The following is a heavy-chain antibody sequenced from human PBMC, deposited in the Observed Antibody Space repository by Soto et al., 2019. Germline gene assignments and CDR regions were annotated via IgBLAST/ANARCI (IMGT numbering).Heavy chain of an antibody. D-gene: IGHD3-9*01. J-gene: IGHJ4*02. CDR3: ARAPNILTVKYYFDY. Sequence: SVNVSCKASGGTFSSYSINWVRQAPGQGLEWMGGIIPIFGTANNAQKFQGRVTITADESATTVYMELSSLRSEDTAVYYCARAPNILTVKYYFDYWGQGTLVTVSS. V-gene: IGHV1-69*13. CDR1: GGTFSSYS. CDR2: IIPIFGTA.